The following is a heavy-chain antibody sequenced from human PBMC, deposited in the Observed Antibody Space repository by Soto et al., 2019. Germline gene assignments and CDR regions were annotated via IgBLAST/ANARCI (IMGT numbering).Heavy chain of an antibody. CDR3: ARRGSGSDYDY. J-gene: IGHJ4*02. CDR1: GFTFSSYA. Sequence: EVQLLESGGGLVQPGGSLRLSCAASGFTFSSYAMRWVRQAPGKGLEWVSAISGSGDSTYYADSLKGRFTTSRDNSKNTLYLQMNSLRAEDTAVYYCARRGSGSDYDYWGQGTLVTVSS. CDR2: ISGSGDST. V-gene: IGHV3-23*01. D-gene: IGHD1-26*01.